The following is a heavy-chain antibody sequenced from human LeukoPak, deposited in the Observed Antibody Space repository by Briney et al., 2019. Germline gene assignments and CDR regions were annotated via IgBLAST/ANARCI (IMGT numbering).Heavy chain of an antibody. CDR3: AKDREVEVLRFLEWLLSPFDY. CDR2: IWFDGSKK. Sequence: GGSLRLSCAASGFIFGSYDIDWVRQAPGKGLEWVSSIWFDGSKKNYVDAVKGRFSISRDNSKNTLYLQMNSLRAEDTAVYYCAKDREVEVLRFLEWLLSPFDYWGQGTLVTVSS. J-gene: IGHJ4*02. CDR1: GFIFGSYD. D-gene: IGHD3-3*01. V-gene: IGHV3-30*02.